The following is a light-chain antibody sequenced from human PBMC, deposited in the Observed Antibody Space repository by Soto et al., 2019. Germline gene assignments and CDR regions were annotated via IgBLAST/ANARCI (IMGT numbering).Light chain of an antibody. CDR3: QQTYSAPPWT. J-gene: IGKJ1*01. Sequence: IQMTQSPSSLSASVGDRVTITCRASQRIYTYVNWYQQKPGRAPKLLKYAASHLQSGVPPRFAGSGSGTDFTLTISTLQPEDFATYYCQQTYSAPPWTFGQGTEVEIK. CDR1: QRIYTY. CDR2: AAS. V-gene: IGKV1-39*01.